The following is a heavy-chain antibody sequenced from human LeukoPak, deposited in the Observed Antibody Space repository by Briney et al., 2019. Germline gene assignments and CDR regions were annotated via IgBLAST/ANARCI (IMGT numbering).Heavy chain of an antibody. J-gene: IGHJ4*02. CDR1: GFTFSSFG. Sequence: PGGSLRLSCAGSGFTFSSFGLHWVRQAPGKGLEWVAFIRYDGSNKYYADSVKGRFTISRDNSKNTLYLQMNSLRAEDTAVYYCAKALAFGVEYYFDYWGQGTLVTVSS. D-gene: IGHD3-3*01. CDR3: AKALAFGVEYYFDY. CDR2: IRYDGSNK. V-gene: IGHV3-30*02.